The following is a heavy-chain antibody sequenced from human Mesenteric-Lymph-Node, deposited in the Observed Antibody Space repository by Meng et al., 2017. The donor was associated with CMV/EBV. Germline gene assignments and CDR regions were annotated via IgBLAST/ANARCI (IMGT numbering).Heavy chain of an antibody. D-gene: IGHD3-3*01. CDR1: GFNVSSYS. V-gene: IGHV3-53*01. J-gene: IGHJ3*02. CDR3: ASSSGYYGDAFDI. CDR2: IYSPANI. Sequence: CAASGFNVSSYSMTWVRQAPGKGLEWVSLIYSPANIYYGDAVKGRFTISRDNSKNTLYLQMNSLRAEDTAVYYCASSSGYYGDAFDIWGHGTMVTVSS.